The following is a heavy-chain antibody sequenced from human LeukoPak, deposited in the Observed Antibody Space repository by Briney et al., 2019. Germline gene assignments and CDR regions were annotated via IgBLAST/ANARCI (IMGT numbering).Heavy chain of an antibody. V-gene: IGHV3-23*01. CDR2: ISGSGGST. CDR3: AKRGQRPGATSDYYYGMDV. Sequence: PRGSLRLSCAASGFTFSSYAMSWVRQAPGKGLEWVSAISGSGGSTYYADSVKGRFTISRDNSKNTLYLQMNSLRAEDTAVYYCAKRGQRPGATSDYYYGMDVWGQGTTVTVSS. CDR1: GFTFSSYA. D-gene: IGHD1-26*01. J-gene: IGHJ6*02.